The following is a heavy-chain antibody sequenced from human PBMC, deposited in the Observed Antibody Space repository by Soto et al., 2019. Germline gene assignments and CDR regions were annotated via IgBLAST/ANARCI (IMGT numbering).Heavy chain of an antibody. J-gene: IGHJ3*02. D-gene: IGHD3-10*01. V-gene: IGHV3-72*01. CDR3: TRVRSRSRGLDDFDM. CDR1: GFTFSDHY. Sequence: GGSLRLSCAASGFTFSDHYMDWVRQAPGKGLEWVGRIRNKANSYTREYAASVQGRFTISRDDSLNSLYLQMTSLKIEDTAVYYCTRVRSRSRGLDDFDMWGQGTMVTVSS. CDR2: IRNKANSYTR.